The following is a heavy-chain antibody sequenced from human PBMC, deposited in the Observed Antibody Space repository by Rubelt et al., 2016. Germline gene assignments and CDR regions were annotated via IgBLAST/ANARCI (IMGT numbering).Heavy chain of an antibody. V-gene: IGHV3-66*01. CDR1: GFTFSTYA. D-gene: IGHD5-12*01. Sequence: GGGFVQPGGSLRLSCSASGFTFSTYAMQWVRQAPGKGLEWVSIIHSGGSTFHADSVKGRFTISRDTSKITLYLQMNSLRVEDTAVYYCATRGSWGQGTLVTVSS. CDR2: IHSGGST. J-gene: IGHJ5*02. CDR3: ATRGS.